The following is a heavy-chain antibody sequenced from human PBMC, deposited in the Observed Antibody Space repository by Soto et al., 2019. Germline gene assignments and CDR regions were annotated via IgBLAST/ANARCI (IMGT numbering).Heavy chain of an antibody. CDR3: ARVYCSGGSCYSVDY. CDR1: GYTFTSYY. CDR2: INPSGGST. Sequence: QVQLVQSGAEVKKPGASVKVSCKASGYTFTSYYMHWVRQAPGPGLEWMGIINPSGGSTSYAQKLPGRVTMTRAASKSTVYMELSSLRSEDTAVYYCARVYCSGGSCYSVDYLGQGTLVTVSS. V-gene: IGHV1-46*03. D-gene: IGHD2-15*01. J-gene: IGHJ4*02.